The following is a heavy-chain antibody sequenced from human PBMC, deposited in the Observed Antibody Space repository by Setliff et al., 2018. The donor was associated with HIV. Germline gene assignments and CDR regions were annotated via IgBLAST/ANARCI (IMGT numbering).Heavy chain of an antibody. CDR2: IDYSGSS. CDR1: GGSLWGYY. CDR3: ARLGEIADRPGYYMDV. V-gene: IGHV4-34*01. D-gene: IGHD6-6*01. Sequence: SETLYLTCAVYGGSLWGYYWTWIRQPPGEGLEWIGEIDYSGSSSSNPSLKSRVTISVDTSRNQFSLKIFSVTAADTAMYYCARLGEIADRPGYYMDVWSNGTTVTVSS. J-gene: IGHJ6*03.